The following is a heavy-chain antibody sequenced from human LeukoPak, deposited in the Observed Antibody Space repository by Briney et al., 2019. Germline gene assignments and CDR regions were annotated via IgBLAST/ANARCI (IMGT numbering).Heavy chain of an antibody. D-gene: IGHD6-6*01. CDR1: GFTFSSYA. V-gene: IGHV3-23*01. CDR3: AAREKWIAARPIDY. Sequence: PGGSLRLSCAASGFTFSSYAMSWVRQAPGKGLEWVSAISGSGGSTYYADSVKGRFTISRDNSKNTLYLQMNSLRAEDTAVYYCAAREKWIAARPIDYWGQGTLVTVSS. CDR2: ISGSGGST. J-gene: IGHJ4*02.